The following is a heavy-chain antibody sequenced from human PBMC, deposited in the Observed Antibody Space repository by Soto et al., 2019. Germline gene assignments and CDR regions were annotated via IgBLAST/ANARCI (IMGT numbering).Heavy chain of an antibody. CDR2: ISNDGSNK. CDR1: GCSLSSYC. CDR3: AKQRGYSGYEQPLDFDD. V-gene: IGHV3-33*08. D-gene: IGHD5-12*01. J-gene: IGHJ4*02. Sequence: XGCLRIPCAAAGCSLSSYCMDWVRQTPGKSLEWVAVISNDGSNKDYADSVKGRFTFSRDNSRNTLYLQMDSLRGEDTAVYYCAKQRGYSGYEQPLDFDDWGQGTQVTVSS.